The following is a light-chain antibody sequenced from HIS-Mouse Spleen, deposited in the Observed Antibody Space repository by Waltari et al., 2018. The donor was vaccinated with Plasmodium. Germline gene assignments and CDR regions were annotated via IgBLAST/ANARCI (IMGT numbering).Light chain of an antibody. CDR3: GTWDSSLSAGVV. V-gene: IGLV1-51*01. CDR2: DNN. J-gene: IGLJ2*01. Sequence: QSVLTQPPSVSAAPGQKVTISCSGSSSNIGNNYVSWYQQPPGTAPNLLIYDNNKRPSGIPDRFSGSKSGTSATLGITGLQTGDEADYYCGTWDSSLSAGVVFGGGTKLTVL. CDR1: SSNIGNNY.